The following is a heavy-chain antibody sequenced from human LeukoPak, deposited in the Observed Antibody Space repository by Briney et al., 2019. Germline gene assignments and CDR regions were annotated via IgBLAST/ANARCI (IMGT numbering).Heavy chain of an antibody. V-gene: IGHV1-2*02. CDR1: GYTFTGYY. Sequence: GASVKVPCKASGYTFTGYYMHWVRQAPGQGLEWMGWINPNSGGTNYAQKFQGRVTMTRDTSISTAYMELSRLRSDDTAVYYCARDALYDSSGYGLTGDFDYWGQGTLVTVSS. CDR3: ARDALYDSSGYGLTGDFDY. D-gene: IGHD3-22*01. CDR2: INPNSGGT. J-gene: IGHJ4*02.